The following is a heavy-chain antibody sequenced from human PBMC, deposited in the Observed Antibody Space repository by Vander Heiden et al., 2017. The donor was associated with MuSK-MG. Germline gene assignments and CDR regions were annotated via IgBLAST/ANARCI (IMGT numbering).Heavy chain of an antibody. D-gene: IGHD3-10*01. V-gene: IGHV4-38-2*01. CDR3: ATRRGGSGNYIDC. CDR1: GYSISSRFY. Sequence: QVQLQESGPGLVKPSEALSLTCAVSGYSISSRFYWGWIRQPPGKGVEWIGSIYQRGSTYKNPAITSRVTISVDTSKNQFSLKVRSVTGADTAVYYSATRRGGSGNYIDCWSQGTMVTVFS. CDR2: IYQRGST. J-gene: IGHJ4*02.